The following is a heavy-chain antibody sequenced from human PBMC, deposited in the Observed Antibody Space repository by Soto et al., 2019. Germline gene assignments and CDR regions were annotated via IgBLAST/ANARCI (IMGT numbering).Heavy chain of an antibody. J-gene: IGHJ4*02. CDR1: GFTFDDYA. V-gene: IGHV3-9*01. D-gene: IGHD4-4*01. CDR2: ISWNSGSI. Sequence: GGSLRLSCAASGFTFDDYAMHWVRQAPGKGLEWVSGISWNSGSIGYADSVKGRFTISRDNAKNSLYLQMNSLRAEDTALYYCAKYSDYSNFVRSGFAYRGQRPLVPVSS. CDR3: AKYSDYSNFVRSGFAY.